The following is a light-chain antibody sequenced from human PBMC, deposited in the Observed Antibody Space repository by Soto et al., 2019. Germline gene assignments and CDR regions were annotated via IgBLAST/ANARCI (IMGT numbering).Light chain of an antibody. J-gene: IGKJ4*01. Sequence: IVITQARRTLSVCPWEGGTRSVRASQSVSILLAWYQQKTGQDPRILIHGATTRATGIPARFSGSGSGTEFTLTISSLEPEDFAVYYCQQRSNWPLTSGGGTKVDLK. CDR3: QQRSNWPLT. V-gene: IGKV3-15*01. CDR1: QSVSIL. CDR2: GAT.